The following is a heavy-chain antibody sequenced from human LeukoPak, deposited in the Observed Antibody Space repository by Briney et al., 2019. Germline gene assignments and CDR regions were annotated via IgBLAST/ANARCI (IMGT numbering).Heavy chain of an antibody. Sequence: PSETLSLTCTVSGYSISSGYYWGWIRQPPGKGLEWIGSIYHSGSTYYNPSLKSRVTISVDTSKNQFSLKLSSVTAADTAVYYCARVRMSAGTFDYWGQGTLVTVSS. CDR3: ARVRMSAGTFDY. CDR1: GYSISSGYY. D-gene: IGHD1/OR15-1a*01. V-gene: IGHV4-38-2*02. CDR2: IYHSGST. J-gene: IGHJ4*02.